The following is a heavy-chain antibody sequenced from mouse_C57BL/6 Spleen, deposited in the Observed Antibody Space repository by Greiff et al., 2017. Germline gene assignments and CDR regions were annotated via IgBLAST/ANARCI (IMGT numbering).Heavy chain of an antibody. Sequence: VKLMESGPGLVAPSQSLSITCTVSGFSLTSYGVDWVRQSPGKGLEWLGVIWGVGSTNYNSAQKSRLSTSKDNSKIQVFLKKNSLQTYDTAMYYCAGEGKGGFAYWGQGTLVTVSA. CDR2: IWGVGST. D-gene: IGHD2-1*01. V-gene: IGHV2-6*01. CDR3: AGEGKGGFAY. CDR1: GFSLTSYG. J-gene: IGHJ3*01.